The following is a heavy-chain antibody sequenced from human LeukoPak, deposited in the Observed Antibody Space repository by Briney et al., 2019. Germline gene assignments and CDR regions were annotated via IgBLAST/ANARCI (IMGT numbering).Heavy chain of an antibody. V-gene: IGHV4-39*07. CDR1: GGSISSSSYY. J-gene: IGHJ4*02. CDR2: IHYSGST. D-gene: IGHD7-27*01. CDR3: ARGFRGDNFDY. Sequence: SETLSLTCTVSGGSISSSSYYWGWIRQPPGKGLEWIGSIHYSGSTSYNPSLRSRVTISVDTSKNQFSLKLRSVTAADTAVYYCARGFRGDNFDYWGQGTLVTVSS.